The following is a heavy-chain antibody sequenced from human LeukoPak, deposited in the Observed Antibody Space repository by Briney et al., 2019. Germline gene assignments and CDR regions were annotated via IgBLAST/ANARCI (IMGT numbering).Heavy chain of an antibody. CDR3: AKDPTVGPTNYFDY. J-gene: IGHJ4*02. CDR2: ISGSGVST. Sequence: GGSLRLSCAASGFTFSSYAMSWVRQAPGKGLECVSAISGSGVSTYSADSVKGRFTTSRDNSENTVYLQMNSLRAEDTAMYYCAKDPTVGPTNYFDYWGQGTLVTVSS. CDR1: GFTFSSYA. V-gene: IGHV3-23*01. D-gene: IGHD1-26*01.